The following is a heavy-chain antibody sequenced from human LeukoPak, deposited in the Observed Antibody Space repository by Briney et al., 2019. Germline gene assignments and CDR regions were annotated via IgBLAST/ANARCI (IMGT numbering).Heavy chain of an antibody. CDR2: INHSGST. D-gene: IGHD6-19*01. V-gene: IGHV4-34*01. J-gene: IGHJ4*02. CDR1: GGSFSGYY. Sequence: SETLSLTCAVYGGSFSGYYWSWIRQPPGKGLEWIGEINHSGSTNYNPSLKSRVTISVDTSKNQFSLKLSSVTAADTAVYYCAREVDSSGWSFDYWGQGTLVTVSS. CDR3: AREVDSSGWSFDY.